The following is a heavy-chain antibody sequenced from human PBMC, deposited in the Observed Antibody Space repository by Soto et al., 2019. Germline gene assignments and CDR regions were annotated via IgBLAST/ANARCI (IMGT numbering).Heavy chain of an antibody. V-gene: IGHV3-74*01. D-gene: IGHD3-22*01. Sequence: GGSLRLSCAASGFTFSSYWMHWVRQAPGKGLVWVSHINSDGSSTSYAGSVKGRFTISRDNAKNTLYLQMNSLRAEDTAVYYCARGTTMIVAITDYWGQGTLVTVSS. CDR3: ARGTTMIVAITDY. CDR2: INSDGSST. J-gene: IGHJ4*02. CDR1: GFTFSSYW.